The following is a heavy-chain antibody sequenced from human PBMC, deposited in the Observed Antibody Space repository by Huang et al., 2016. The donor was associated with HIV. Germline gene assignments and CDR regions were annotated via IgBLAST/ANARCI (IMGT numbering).Heavy chain of an antibody. CDR3: VGYCTGGTCFEAFDI. CDR2: IDYSGAT. Sequence: QLQLQESGPGLVKPSETLSLTCTVSGGPISNSSHYWGWIRQPPGKGLEWIGSIDYSGATHHNPSLKRRVTMSVDASKSQISLNLISVTAADTALYYCVGYCTGGTCFEAFDIWGQGTRVTVSS. V-gene: IGHV4-39*01. D-gene: IGHD2-8*02. CDR1: GGPISNSSHY. J-gene: IGHJ3*02.